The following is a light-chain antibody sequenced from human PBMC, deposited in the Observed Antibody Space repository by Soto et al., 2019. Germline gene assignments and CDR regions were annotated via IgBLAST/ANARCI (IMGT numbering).Light chain of an antibody. J-gene: IGLJ2*01. CDR1: RSDVGGYKY. CDR2: DVA. V-gene: IGLV2-11*01. CDR3: CSYGGGRTPLG. Sequence: QSVLTQPRSVSGSPGQSVTISCTGSRSDVGGYKYVSWYQKSPGKAPKLIIYDVAKRPSGVPGRFSGSKSGNTASLTISGLQAEDEADYFCCSYGGGRTPLGFGGGTKLTVL.